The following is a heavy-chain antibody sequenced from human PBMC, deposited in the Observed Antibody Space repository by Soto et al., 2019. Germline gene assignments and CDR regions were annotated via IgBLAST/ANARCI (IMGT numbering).Heavy chain of an antibody. CDR3: ARPFDTSGWYDH. V-gene: IGHV5-51*01. D-gene: IGHD6-19*01. J-gene: IGHJ5*02. Sequence: PGESLKISCKGSGYSFTSYWIAWVRQMPGKGLECMGIIYPGDSDTRYSPPFEGQVTISADKSINTAYLQWSSLKASDSAMYYCARPFDTSGWYDHWGQGTLVTVSS. CDR1: GYSFTSYW. CDR2: IYPGDSDT.